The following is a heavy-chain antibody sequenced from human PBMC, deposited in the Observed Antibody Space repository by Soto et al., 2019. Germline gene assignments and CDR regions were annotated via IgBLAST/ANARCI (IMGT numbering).Heavy chain of an antibody. V-gene: IGHV3-23*01. J-gene: IGHJ5*02. CDR2: ISGSGGST. Sequence: PGGSLILSGAASGFTFISYAMSWVRQAPGKGLEWVSAISGSGGSTYYADSVKGRFTISRDNSKNTLYLQMNSLRADDTAVYYCAKVMVKNWFDPWGQGTLVTVSS. D-gene: IGHD5-18*01. CDR1: GFTFISYA. CDR3: AKVMVKNWFDP.